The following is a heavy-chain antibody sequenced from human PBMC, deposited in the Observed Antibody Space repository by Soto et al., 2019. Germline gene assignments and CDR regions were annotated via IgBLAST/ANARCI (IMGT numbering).Heavy chain of an antibody. J-gene: IGHJ3*02. CDR2: IYYSGST. CDR3: ARDRHYYDSSGYYCDAFDI. D-gene: IGHD3-22*01. CDR1: GGSVSSGSYY. V-gene: IGHV4-61*01. Sequence: QVQLQESGPGLVKPSETLSLTCTVSGGSVSSGSYYWSWIRQPPGKGLEWIGYIYYSGSTNYNPSLKSRVTISVDKSKNQFSLKLSSVTAADTAVYYCARDRHYYDSSGYYCDAFDIWGQGTMVTVSS.